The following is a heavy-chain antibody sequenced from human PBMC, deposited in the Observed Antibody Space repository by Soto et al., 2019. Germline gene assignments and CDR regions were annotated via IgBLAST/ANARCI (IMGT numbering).Heavy chain of an antibody. Sequence: QVQLQQWGAGLLKPSETLSLTCAVYGGSFSGYYWSWIRQPPGKGLEWIGEINHSGSTNYNPFLKSLVTISVDTSKNQFSLKLSSVTAADTAVYYCARGGGRITMVRGVHLFDYWGQGTLVTVSS. J-gene: IGHJ4*02. CDR1: GGSFSGYY. CDR3: ARGGGRITMVRGVHLFDY. V-gene: IGHV4-34*01. CDR2: INHSGST. D-gene: IGHD3-10*01.